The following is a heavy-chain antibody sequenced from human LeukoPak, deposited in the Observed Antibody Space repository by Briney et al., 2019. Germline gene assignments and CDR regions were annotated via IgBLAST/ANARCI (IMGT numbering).Heavy chain of an antibody. D-gene: IGHD3-22*01. V-gene: IGHV3-15*01. CDR2: IKRKTDGGTT. CDR3: TTDWGVTYYYDNSGYYYPLGFDY. Sequence: GGSLRLSCAASGFTFSYAWMNWGRQAPGKGLEWVGRIKRKTDGGTTDYAAPVKGRFTISRDDSKNTVYLQVTSLKTEDTAVYYCTTDWGVTYYYDNSGYYYPLGFDYWGQGTLVTVSS. J-gene: IGHJ4*02. CDR1: GFTFSYAW.